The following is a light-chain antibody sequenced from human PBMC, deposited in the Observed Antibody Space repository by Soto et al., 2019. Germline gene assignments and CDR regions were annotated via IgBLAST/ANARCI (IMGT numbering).Light chain of an antibody. Sequence: QSALTQPPSVSAAPGQKVTISCSGSSSNIGSDFVSWYQQLPGTAPKLLIYEDNKRPSGIPDRFSGSKSGTSATLGITGLQTGDVADYYCGAWDTSLSGGVFGGGTKLTVL. CDR2: EDN. J-gene: IGLJ2*01. V-gene: IGLV1-51*02. CDR1: SSNIGSDF. CDR3: GAWDTSLSGGV.